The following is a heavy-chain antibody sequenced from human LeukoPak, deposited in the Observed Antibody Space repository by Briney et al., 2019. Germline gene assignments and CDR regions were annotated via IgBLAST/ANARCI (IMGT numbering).Heavy chain of an antibody. J-gene: IGHJ4*02. CDR3: AKDSFVSGGGY. V-gene: IGHV3-23*01. Sequence: PGGSLRLSCAASGVIFSSYAMSWVRQAPGRGPEWVSVISGSGGSRYYADSVKGRFTISRDNSKNTLYLQMNSLRAEDTAVYYCAKDSFVSGGGYWGQGTLVTVSS. CDR2: ISGSGGSR. CDR1: GVIFSSYA. D-gene: IGHD3-16*01.